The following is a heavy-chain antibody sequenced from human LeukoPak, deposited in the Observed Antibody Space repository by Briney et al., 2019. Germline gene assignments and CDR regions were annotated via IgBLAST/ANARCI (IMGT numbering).Heavy chain of an antibody. V-gene: IGHV4-61*01. J-gene: IGHJ5*02. CDR1: GGSVSSGSYY. CDR3: ARVVNWFDP. Sequence: SETLSLTCTVSGGSVSSGSYYWSWIRQPQGKGLEWIGYIYYSGSTNYNPSPKSRVTISVDTSKNQFSLKLSSVTAADTAVYYCARVVNWFDPWGQGTLVTVSS. CDR2: IYYSGST.